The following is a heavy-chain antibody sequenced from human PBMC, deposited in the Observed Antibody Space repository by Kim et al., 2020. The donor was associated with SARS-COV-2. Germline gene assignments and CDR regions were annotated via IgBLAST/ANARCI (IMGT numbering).Heavy chain of an antibody. CDR1: GFTFSNYA. CDR2: ISFDANT. Sequence: GGSLRLSCAASGFTFSNYAMHWVRQAPGKGLEWVAIISFDANTPYADFVKDRFTISRDNSKDTLFLHMSSLRVEDTAIYYCAREWTDYDSSGFDYWGQGTLVSVSS. CDR3: AREWTDYDSSGFDY. V-gene: IGHV3-30*04. D-gene: IGHD3-22*01. J-gene: IGHJ4*02.